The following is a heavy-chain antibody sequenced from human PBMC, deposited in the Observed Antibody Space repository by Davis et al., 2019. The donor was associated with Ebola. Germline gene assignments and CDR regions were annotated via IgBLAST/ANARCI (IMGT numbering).Heavy chain of an antibody. J-gene: IGHJ4*02. D-gene: IGHD2-15*01. Sequence: GESLKISCAASGFTFSGSAMHWVRQASGKGLEWVGRIRSKANSYATAYAASVKGRFTISRDDSKNTAYLQMNSLKTEDTAVYYCTSTRGYCSGGSCFDYWGQGTLVTVSS. CDR3: TSTRGYCSGGSCFDY. V-gene: IGHV3-73*01. CDR1: GFTFSGSA. CDR2: IRSKANSYAT.